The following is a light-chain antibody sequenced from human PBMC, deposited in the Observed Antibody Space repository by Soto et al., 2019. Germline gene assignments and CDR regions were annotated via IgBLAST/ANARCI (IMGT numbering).Light chain of an antibody. J-gene: IGKJ2*01. CDR1: QSVSGSY. CDR3: QQYRNLPRYT. CDR2: GAS. V-gene: IGKV3-20*01. Sequence: IVLTQSPATLSLSPGESATLSCRASQSVSGSYLAWYQQKPGRAPRLLIYGASTRATGVPDKFNGSGSGTDFTLTISRLEPEDFAMYYCQQYRNLPRYTFGQGTKVE.